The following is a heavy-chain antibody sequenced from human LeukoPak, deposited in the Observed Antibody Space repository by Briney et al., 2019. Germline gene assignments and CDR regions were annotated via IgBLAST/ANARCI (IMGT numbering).Heavy chain of an antibody. Sequence: SGTLSLTCAVSGGSISSSNWWSWVRPPPGKGLEWIGEIYHSGSTNYNPSLKSRVTISVDKSKNQFFLKLSSVTAADTAVYYCARVVYSSGWPFDYWGQGTLVTVSS. V-gene: IGHV4-4*02. J-gene: IGHJ4*02. CDR1: GGSISSSNW. CDR2: IYHSGST. D-gene: IGHD6-19*01. CDR3: ARVVYSSGWPFDY.